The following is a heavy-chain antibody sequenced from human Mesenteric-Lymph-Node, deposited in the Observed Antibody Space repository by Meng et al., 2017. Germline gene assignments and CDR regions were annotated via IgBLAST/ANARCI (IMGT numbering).Heavy chain of an antibody. CDR3: ARIGDFWSGYFDY. J-gene: IGHJ4*02. D-gene: IGHD3-3*01. V-gene: IGHV3-74*01. CDR1: GFTFSSYW. CDR2: VNSEETSI. Sequence: GGSLRLSCAASGFTFSSYWLTWGRHPPGKGLVWVARVNSEETSITYVDAVEGRFIISRDNAKNTLFLQMNSLRVEDTAVYYCARIGDFWSGYFDYWGQGILVTVSS.